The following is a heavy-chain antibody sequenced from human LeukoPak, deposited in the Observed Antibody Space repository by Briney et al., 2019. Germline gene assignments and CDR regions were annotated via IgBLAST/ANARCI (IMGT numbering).Heavy chain of an antibody. CDR3: AKGGQQQLSTIGYFDY. D-gene: IGHD6-13*01. CDR1: GFTFSNYA. Sequence: GGSLRLSCAASGFTFSNYAMSWVRQAPGKGLEWVSAISGSGGSTYYADSVKGRFTISRDNSKNTLYLQMNSLRAVDTAVYYRAKGGQQQLSTIGYFDYWGQGTLVTVSS. V-gene: IGHV3-23*01. J-gene: IGHJ4*02. CDR2: ISGSGGST.